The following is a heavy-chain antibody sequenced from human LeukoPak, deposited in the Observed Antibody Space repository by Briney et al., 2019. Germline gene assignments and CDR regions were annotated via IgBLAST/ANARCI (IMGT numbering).Heavy chain of an antibody. CDR2: ITSNGGTT. D-gene: IGHD3-10*01. V-gene: IGHV3-64*01. J-gene: IGHJ4*02. CDR1: GFTFSSHA. CDR3: AKSREFGELLGPGY. Sequence: GGSLRLSCVVSGFTFSSHAMHWVRQAPGKGLEYVTAITSNGGTTYYANSVKGRFTISRDNSKNTLYLQMNSLRAEDTAVYYCAKSREFGELLGPGYWGQGTLVTVSS.